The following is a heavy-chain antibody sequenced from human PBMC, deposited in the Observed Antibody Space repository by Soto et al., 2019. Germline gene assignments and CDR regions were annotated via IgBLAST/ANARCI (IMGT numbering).Heavy chain of an antibody. CDR2: INHSGST. D-gene: IGHD2-15*01. J-gene: IGHJ3*02. Sequence: SETLSLTCAVYGGSFSGYYWSWIRQPPGKGLEWIGEINHSGSTNYNPSLKSRVTISVDTSKNQFSLKLSSVTAADTAVYYCARWIGEYVVVAAIVFLNIGAKGT. CDR3: ARWIGEYVVVAAIVFLNI. V-gene: IGHV4-34*01. CDR1: GGSFSGYY.